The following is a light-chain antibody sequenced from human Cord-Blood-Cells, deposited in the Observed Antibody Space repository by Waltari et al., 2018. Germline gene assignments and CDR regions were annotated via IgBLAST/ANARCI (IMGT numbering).Light chain of an antibody. Sequence: IVMTQSSATLSASTGERATQSCRASQSVSSYLAWYQQKPGQAPRLLIYDAYTRATGIPARFSGSGSGTEFTLTISSLQSEDFAVYYCQQYNNWPLTFGGGTKVEIK. CDR1: QSVSSY. J-gene: IGKJ4*01. CDR3: QQYNNWPLT. V-gene: IGKV3-15*01. CDR2: DAY.